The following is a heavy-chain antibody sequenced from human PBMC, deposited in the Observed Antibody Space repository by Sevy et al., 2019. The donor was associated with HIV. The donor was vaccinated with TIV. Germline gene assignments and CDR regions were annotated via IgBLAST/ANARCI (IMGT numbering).Heavy chain of an antibody. Sequence: SGCLRLSCAASGFTFSSYDMYWVRQVTGKGLERVSAIGIAGDSYYPDSLRGRFTISRDNANNSLFLQMNSLRAGDTAIYYCTKAQLSGGVRGHRYGMDVWGQGTTVSVSS. CDR3: TKAQLSGGVRGHRYGMDV. V-gene: IGHV3-13*01. CDR2: IGIAGDS. CDR1: GFTFSSYD. J-gene: IGHJ6*02. D-gene: IGHD1-1*01.